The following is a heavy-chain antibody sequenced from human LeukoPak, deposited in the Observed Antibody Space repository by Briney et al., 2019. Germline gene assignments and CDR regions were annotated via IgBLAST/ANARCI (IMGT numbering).Heavy chain of an antibody. CDR2: INAGNGNT. J-gene: IGHJ4*02. Sequence: ASVKVSCKASGGTFSSYAISWVRQAPGQRLEWMGWINAGNGNTKYSQKFQGRVTITRDTSASTAYMELSSLRSEDTAVYYCARDPYDYVWGSYRDYYFDYWGQGTLVTVSS. D-gene: IGHD3-16*02. CDR1: GGTFSSYA. CDR3: ARDPYDYVWGSYRDYYFDY. V-gene: IGHV1-3*01.